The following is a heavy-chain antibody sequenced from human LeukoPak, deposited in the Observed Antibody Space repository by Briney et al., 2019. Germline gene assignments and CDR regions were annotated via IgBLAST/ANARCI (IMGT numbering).Heavy chain of an antibody. CDR1: GYTFTSHY. CDR2: INPNSGST. CDR3: ARSEYYGSGSFDY. J-gene: IGHJ4*02. Sequence: ASVKVSCKASGYTFTSHYINWVRQAPEQGLEWMGIINPNSGSTDYAQKFRGRVILTRDTSTSTFYMELSSLRSEDTAVYYCARSEYYGSGSFDYWGQGTLVTVSS. D-gene: IGHD3-10*01. V-gene: IGHV1-46*01.